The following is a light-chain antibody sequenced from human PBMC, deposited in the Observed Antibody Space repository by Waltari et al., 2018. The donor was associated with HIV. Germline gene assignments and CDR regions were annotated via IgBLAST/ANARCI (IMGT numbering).Light chain of an antibody. J-gene: IGKJ3*01. CDR1: QFISSY. Sequence: AIRMTQSPSSFSASPGDTVTITCRARQFISSYLAWYQKKPGKAPKVLIYAASTLHTAVSSRFSGSGSGTDFTLTISSLQSEDFASYYCQQYYTHPLTFGPGTTVDIK. V-gene: IGKV1-8*01. CDR3: QQYYTHPLT. CDR2: AAS.